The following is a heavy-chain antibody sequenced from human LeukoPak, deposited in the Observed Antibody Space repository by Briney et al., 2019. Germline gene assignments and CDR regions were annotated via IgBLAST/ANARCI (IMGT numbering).Heavy chain of an antibody. V-gene: IGHV4-39*01. J-gene: IGHJ3*02. CDR1: GGSISSSSYY. CDR2: IYYSGST. CDR3: ASPVSFTVTTSLAFDI. Sequence: SETLSLTCTVSGGSISSSSYYWGWIRQPPGKGLEWIGSIYYSGSTYYNPSLKSRVTISVDTSKNQFSLKLSSVTAADTAVYYCASPVSFTVTTSLAFDIWGQGTMVTVSS. D-gene: IGHD4-17*01.